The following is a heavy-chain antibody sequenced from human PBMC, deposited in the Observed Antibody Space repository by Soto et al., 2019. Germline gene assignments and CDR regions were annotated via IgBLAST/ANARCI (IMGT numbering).Heavy chain of an antibody. V-gene: IGHV1-69*01. Sequence: QVQLVQSGSEVKKPGSSVKVSCKASGGSFSSNPISWVRQAPGQGLEWMAGIIPIFATVHYAQKFQVRVTITADESTSNAYMELTSLRSEDTAVYFCARGGRGYSSAPRYYFDYWGQGTLVTVSS. CDR3: ARGGRGYSSAPRYYFDY. CDR2: IIPIFATV. D-gene: IGHD5-18*01. CDR1: GGSFSSNP. J-gene: IGHJ4*02.